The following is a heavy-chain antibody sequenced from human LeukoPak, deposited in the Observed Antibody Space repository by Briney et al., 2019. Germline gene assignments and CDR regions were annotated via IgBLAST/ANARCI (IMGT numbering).Heavy chain of an antibody. CDR2: IYSSGST. CDR1: GGSISSSSYY. Sequence: SETLSLTCTVSGGSISSSSYYWGWIRQPPGKTLEWIGSIYSSGSTYYNPSLKSRVIIMIDTPKNQFSLQLNSVTPEDTAVYYCARLKYSSGWDYYYYYMDVWGKGTTVTVSS. D-gene: IGHD6-19*01. J-gene: IGHJ6*03. V-gene: IGHV4-39*01. CDR3: ARLKYSSGWDYYYYYMDV.